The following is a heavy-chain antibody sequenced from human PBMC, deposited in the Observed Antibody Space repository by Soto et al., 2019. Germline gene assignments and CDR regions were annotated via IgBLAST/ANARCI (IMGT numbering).Heavy chain of an antibody. CDR1: GFTFSSCA. V-gene: IGHV3-30-3*01. Sequence: QVQLVESGGGVVQPGRSLRLSCAASGFTFSSCAMHWVRQAPGKGLEWVALISYDGSNKYYADSVKGRFTISRDNSKNTLYLQMNSLRGEDKALYYCARDKRDLRFLEWSYYFDYWGQGTLVTVSS. J-gene: IGHJ4*02. CDR3: ARDKRDLRFLEWSYYFDY. D-gene: IGHD3-3*01. CDR2: ISYDGSNK.